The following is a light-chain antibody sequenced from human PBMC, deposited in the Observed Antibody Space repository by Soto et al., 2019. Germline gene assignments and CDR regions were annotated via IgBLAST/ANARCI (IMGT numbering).Light chain of an antibody. V-gene: IGLV2-8*01. Sequence: SALTQPPSASGSPGQSVAISCTGTSSDVGGYNYISWYQQRPGKAPKLIIYEVSKRPSGVPDRLSGFKYGNTASLTVSGLQAEDEADYYCSSYAGNSRYVFGTGTKVTVL. CDR3: SSYAGNSRYV. CDR1: SSDVGGYNY. CDR2: EVS. J-gene: IGLJ1*01.